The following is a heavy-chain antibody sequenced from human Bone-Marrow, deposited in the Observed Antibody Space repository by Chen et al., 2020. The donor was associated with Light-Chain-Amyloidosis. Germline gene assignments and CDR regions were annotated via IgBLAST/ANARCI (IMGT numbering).Heavy chain of an antibody. CDR1: GGSFSDYS. CDR2: ITHSGST. J-gene: IGHJ5*02. V-gene: IGHV4-34*01. Sequence: QVQLQQWGAGLLKPSETLSLTCAVYGGSFSDYSWTWIRQSPGTGLEWIGKITHSGSTKYNPSLKSRVTMSVDTSKNQFSLKMNSVTAADTAVYYCARYEPHFSDSIISGYTAWGQGTSVTVSS. D-gene: IGHD5-12*01. CDR3: ARYEPHFSDSIISGYTA.